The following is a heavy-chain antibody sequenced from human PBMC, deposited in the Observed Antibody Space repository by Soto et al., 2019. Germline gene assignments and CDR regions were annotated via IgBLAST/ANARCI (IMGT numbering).Heavy chain of an antibody. J-gene: IGHJ4*02. CDR2: VYPADSDT. CDR3: ARGPNPLFEH. CDR1: GYTFASYW. V-gene: IGHV5-51*01. Sequence: GESLQISCKASGYTFASYWIGCVRQMPGKGLEWMGIVYPADSDTRYNPSFQGQVTISADKSITTAYLQWSSLKASDTAMYYCARGPNPLFEHWGEGTLVTVSS.